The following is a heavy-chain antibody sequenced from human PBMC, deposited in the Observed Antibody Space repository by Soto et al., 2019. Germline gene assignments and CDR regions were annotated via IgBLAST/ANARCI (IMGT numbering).Heavy chain of an antibody. CDR2: IYPGDPDT. Sequence: GGSLKISCKGSGYSFTSYWIGWVRQMAGKGLEWMGIIYPGDPDTRYSPSFQGQVTISADKSINTAYLQWSSLKASDTAMYYCARGPHYGDPNWFDPWGQGTRVTVSS. J-gene: IGHJ5*02. V-gene: IGHV5-51*01. D-gene: IGHD4-17*01. CDR1: GYSFTSYW. CDR3: ARGPHYGDPNWFDP.